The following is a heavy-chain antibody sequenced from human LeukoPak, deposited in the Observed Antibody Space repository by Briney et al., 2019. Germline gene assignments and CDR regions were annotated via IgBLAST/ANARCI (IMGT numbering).Heavy chain of an antibody. CDR2: ISYDGSNK. J-gene: IGHJ4*02. CDR3: ARNDYGGAGDY. Sequence: GGSLRLSCAASGFTFSSYGMHWVRQAPGKGLEWVAVISYDGSNKYYADSVKGRFTISRDNSKNTLYLQMNGLRAEDTAVYYCARNDYGGAGDYWGQGTLVTVSS. V-gene: IGHV3-30*03. CDR1: GFTFSSYG. D-gene: IGHD4-23*01.